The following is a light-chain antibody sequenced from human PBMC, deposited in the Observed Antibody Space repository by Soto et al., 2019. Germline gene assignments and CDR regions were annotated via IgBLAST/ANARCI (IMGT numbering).Light chain of an antibody. Sequence: QSVLTQPPSVSWAPGQRVTISCTGSSSNIGAGYEVHWYQQVPGTDPKLLIYGNSNRPSGVPDRFSGSKSGTSASLAITGLQDEDEADYYCQSYDSSLSAVVFGGGTKVTVL. CDR3: QSYDSSLSAVV. V-gene: IGLV1-40*01. CDR1: SSNIGAGYE. J-gene: IGLJ2*01. CDR2: GNS.